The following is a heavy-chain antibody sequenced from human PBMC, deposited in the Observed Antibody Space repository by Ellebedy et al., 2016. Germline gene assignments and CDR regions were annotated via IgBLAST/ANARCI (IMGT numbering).Heavy chain of an antibody. CDR3: AKAEEWETPRNYFDY. V-gene: IGHV3-23*01. Sequence: GESLKISCAASGFTFSSYAMSWVRQAPGKGLEWVSAISGSGGSTYYADSVKGRFTISRDNSKNTVYLQMNSLRAEDTAVYYCAKAEEWETPRNYFDYWGQGTLVTVSS. D-gene: IGHD1-26*01. CDR2: ISGSGGST. CDR1: GFTFSSYA. J-gene: IGHJ4*02.